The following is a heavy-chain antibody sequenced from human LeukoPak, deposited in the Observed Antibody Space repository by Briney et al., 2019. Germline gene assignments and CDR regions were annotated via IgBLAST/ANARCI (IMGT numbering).Heavy chain of an antibody. CDR1: GFTFSSHW. Sequence: GGSLRLSCAVSGFTFSSHWMSWVRQAPGKGLEWVANIEQVGSERYYVDSVKDRFTISRDNAKNLLYLQMNSLRAEDTAVYYCARDGFDAGIYFDSWGQGTLVTVSS. D-gene: IGHD3-9*01. CDR2: IEQVGSER. V-gene: IGHV3-7*01. J-gene: IGHJ4*02. CDR3: ARDGFDAGIYFDS.